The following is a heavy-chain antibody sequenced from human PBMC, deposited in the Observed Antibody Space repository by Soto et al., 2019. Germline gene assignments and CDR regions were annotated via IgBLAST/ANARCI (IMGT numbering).Heavy chain of an antibody. CDR3: AGRGPWIYKYYGMEV. V-gene: IGHV3-30*03. D-gene: IGHD5-12*01. Sequence: QVQLVESGGGVVQPGKSLRLSCAASGFTFSKYGMHWARQAPGKGPEWVAVISYDGSNSFNRDSVKGRFTISRDNSRNTLSLQMDSLRPEDTAIYYCAGRGPWIYKYYGMEVWGQGTTVIVSS. J-gene: IGHJ6*02. CDR1: GFTFSKYG. CDR2: ISYDGSNS.